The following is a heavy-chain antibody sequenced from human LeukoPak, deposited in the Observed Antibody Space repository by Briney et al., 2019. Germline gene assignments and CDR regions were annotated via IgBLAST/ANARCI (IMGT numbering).Heavy chain of an antibody. Sequence: GGSLRLSCAASGFTVSSNYMNWVRQAPGKGQEWVSVIYSGGSTYYADSVKGRFTISRDNSKNTLYLQMNSLRAEDTAVYYCARARVTMVRGVLMGMDVWGQGTTVTVSS. CDR2: IYSGGST. J-gene: IGHJ6*02. V-gene: IGHV3-53*01. CDR3: ARARVTMVRGVLMGMDV. CDR1: GFTVSSNY. D-gene: IGHD3-10*01.